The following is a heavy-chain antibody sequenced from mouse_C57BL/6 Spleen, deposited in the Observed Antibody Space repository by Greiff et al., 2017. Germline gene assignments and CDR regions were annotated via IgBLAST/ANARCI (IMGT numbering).Heavy chain of an antibody. CDR2: IHPNSGST. D-gene: IGHD3-2*02. Sequence: VQLQQPGAELVKPGASVKLSCKASGYTFTSYWMHWVKQRPGQGLEWIGMIHPNSGSTNYNEKFKSKATLTVDNSSSTAYMQLSSLTSEDSAVYYCARHTAQALDYWGQGTTLTVSS. V-gene: IGHV1-64*01. CDR3: ARHTAQALDY. J-gene: IGHJ2*01. CDR1: GYTFTSYW.